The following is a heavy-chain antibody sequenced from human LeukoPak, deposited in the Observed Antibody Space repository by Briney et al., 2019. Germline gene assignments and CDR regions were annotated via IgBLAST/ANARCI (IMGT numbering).Heavy chain of an antibody. CDR1: GFTFSSYG. D-gene: IGHD5-12*01. CDR3: AREWGRRSIVATIGW. CDR2: ISYDGSNK. Sequence: GGSLRLSCAASGFTFSSYGMHWVRQAPGKGLEWVAVISYDGSNKYYADSVKGRFTISRDNSKNTLYLQMNSLRSDDTAVYYCAREWGRRSIVATIGWWGQGTLVTVSS. J-gene: IGHJ4*02. V-gene: IGHV3-30*03.